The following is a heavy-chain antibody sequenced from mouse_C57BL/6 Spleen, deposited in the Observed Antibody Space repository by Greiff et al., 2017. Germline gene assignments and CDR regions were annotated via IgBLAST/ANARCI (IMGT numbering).Heavy chain of an antibody. CDR2: ISAGGSYT. CDR3: ASDQGDGYFDV. V-gene: IGHV5-4*01. D-gene: IGHD3-2*02. Sequence: EVQLVEPGAGLVKPGGSLKLSCAASGFTFSSYAMSWVRQTPEQRLEWVATISAGGSYTYYPDNVKGRFTISRDNAENNLYRQMSHQKSEDTAMDYCASDQGDGYFDVWGTGTTVTVSS. CDR1: GFTFSSYA. J-gene: IGHJ1*03.